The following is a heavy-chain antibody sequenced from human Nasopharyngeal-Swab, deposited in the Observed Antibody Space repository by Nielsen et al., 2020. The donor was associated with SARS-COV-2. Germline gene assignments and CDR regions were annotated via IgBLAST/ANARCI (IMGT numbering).Heavy chain of an antibody. CDR2: ISSSSSYI. J-gene: IGHJ4*02. D-gene: IGHD2-21*02. Sequence: GESLKISCAASGFTFSSYSMNWVRQAPGKGLEWVSSISSSSSYIYYADSVKGRFTISRDNAKNSLYPQMNSLRAEDTAVYYCARDPQRDYCGGDCSYFDYWGQGTLVTVSS. V-gene: IGHV3-21*01. CDR3: ARDPQRDYCGGDCSYFDY. CDR1: GFTFSSYS.